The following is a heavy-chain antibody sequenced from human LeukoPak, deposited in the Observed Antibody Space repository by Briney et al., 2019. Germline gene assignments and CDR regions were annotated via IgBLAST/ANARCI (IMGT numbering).Heavy chain of an antibody. J-gene: IGHJ4*02. CDR3: ARDGDGGNSPPFDY. CDR1: GFTFSDYY. Sequence: LRLSCAASGFTFSDYYMSWIRQPPGKGLEWIGEINHSGSTNYNPSLKSRVTISVDTSKNQFSLKLSSVTAADTAVYYCARDGDGGNSPPFDYWGQGTLVTVSS. CDR2: INHSGST. D-gene: IGHD4-23*01. V-gene: IGHV4-34*01.